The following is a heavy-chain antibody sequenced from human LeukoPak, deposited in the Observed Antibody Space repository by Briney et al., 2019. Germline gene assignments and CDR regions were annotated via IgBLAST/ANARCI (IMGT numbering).Heavy chain of an antibody. Sequence: GGSLRLSCAASGFTFSSYSMNWVRRAPGKGLEWVSYISGGGSAIYYADSVKGRFTISRDNAKNSLYLQMNSLRADDTAVYYCARDPEGYTYGNLYFDYWGQGTLVTASS. D-gene: IGHD5-18*01. J-gene: IGHJ4*02. CDR1: GFTFSSYS. V-gene: IGHV3-48*04. CDR2: ISGGGSAI. CDR3: ARDPEGYTYGNLYFDY.